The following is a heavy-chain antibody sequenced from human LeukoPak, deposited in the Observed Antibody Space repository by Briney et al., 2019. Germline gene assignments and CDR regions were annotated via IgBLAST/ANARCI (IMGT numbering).Heavy chain of an antibody. CDR3: ARDLSSPGPHSPHSMTLDY. V-gene: IGHV3-33*01. Sequence: GSLRLSCAASGFTFSSYGMHWVRQAPGKGLEWVAVIWYDGSNKYYADSVKGRFTISRDNSKNTLYLQMNSLRAEDTAVYYCARDLSSPGPHSPHSMTLDYWGQGTLVTVSS. D-gene: IGHD2-15*01. CDR2: IWYDGSNK. J-gene: IGHJ4*02. CDR1: GFTFSSYG.